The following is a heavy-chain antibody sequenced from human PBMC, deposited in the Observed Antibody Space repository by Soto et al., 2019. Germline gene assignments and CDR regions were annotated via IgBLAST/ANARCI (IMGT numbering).Heavy chain of an antibody. CDR1: GFTFGDYA. D-gene: IGHD2-15*01. CDR3: TRVYCSGGSCYNYFDY. CDR2: IRSKAYGGTT. Sequence: GVLRLSCTASGFTFGDYAVSWVRQAPGKGLEWVGFIRSKAYGGTTEYAASVKGRFTISRDDSKSIAYLQMNSLKTEDTAVYYCTRVYCSGGSCYNYFDYWGQGTLVTVSS. J-gene: IGHJ4*02. V-gene: IGHV3-49*04.